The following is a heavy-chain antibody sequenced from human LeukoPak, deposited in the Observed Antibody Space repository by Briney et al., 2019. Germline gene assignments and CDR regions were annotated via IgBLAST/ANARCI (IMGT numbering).Heavy chain of an antibody. CDR1: GYTFTSYY. CDR2: INPNSCGT. Sequence: ASVKVSCKASGYTFTSYYMHWVRQAPGQGLEWMGRINPNSCGTNYAQKFQGRVTMTRDTSISTAYMELSRLRSDDTAVYYCARAARWSYYYYGMDVWGQGTTVTVSS. J-gene: IGHJ6*02. D-gene: IGHD2-8*01. V-gene: IGHV1-2*06. CDR3: ARAARWSYYYYGMDV.